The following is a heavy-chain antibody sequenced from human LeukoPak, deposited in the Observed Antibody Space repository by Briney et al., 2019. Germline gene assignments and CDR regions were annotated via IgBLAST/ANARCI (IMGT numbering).Heavy chain of an antibody. CDR2: ITATGDTA. Sequence: GGSLRLSCVASGFTFTKCAMSWIRQVPGKGLEWVAIITATGDTAYYADSVKGRFTISRDNSKNTLYLQMNSLRVEDTAVYYCAKDKVEVGSVRWFDYWGQGTLVTVS. V-gene: IGHV3-23*01. CDR3: AKDKVEVGSVRWFDY. D-gene: IGHD1-26*01. J-gene: IGHJ4*02. CDR1: GFTFTKCA.